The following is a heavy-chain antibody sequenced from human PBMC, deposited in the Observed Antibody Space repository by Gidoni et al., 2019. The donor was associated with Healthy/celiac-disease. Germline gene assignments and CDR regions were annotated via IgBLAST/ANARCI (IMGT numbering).Heavy chain of an antibody. CDR1: GFTFDDYA. CDR2: ISWNSGSI. D-gene: IGHD6-19*01. Sequence: EVQLVESGGGLVQPGRSLRLSCAASGFTFDDYAMHWVRQAPGKGLEWVSGISWNSGSIGYADSVKGRFTISRDNAKNSLYLQMNSLRAEDTALYYCAKAEGAAVAGIFDYWGQGTLVTVSS. J-gene: IGHJ4*02. CDR3: AKAEGAAVAGIFDY. V-gene: IGHV3-9*01.